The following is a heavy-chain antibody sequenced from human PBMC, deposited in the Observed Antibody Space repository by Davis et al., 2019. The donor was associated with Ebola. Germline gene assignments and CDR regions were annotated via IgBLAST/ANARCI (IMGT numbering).Heavy chain of an antibody. CDR3: AKAHLRGITMVRGPYYFDY. J-gene: IGHJ4*02. V-gene: IGHV3-23*01. D-gene: IGHD3-10*01. Sequence: PGGSLRLSCAASGFTFSSYAMSWVRQAPGKGLEWVSAISGSGGSTYYADSVKGRFTISRDNSKNTLYLQMNSLRADDTAVYYCAKAHLRGITMVRGPYYFDYWGQGTLVTVSS. CDR2: ISGSGGST. CDR1: GFTFSSYA.